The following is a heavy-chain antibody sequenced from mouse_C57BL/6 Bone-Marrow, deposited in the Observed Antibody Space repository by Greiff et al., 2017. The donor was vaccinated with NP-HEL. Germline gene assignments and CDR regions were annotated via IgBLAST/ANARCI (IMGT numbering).Heavy chain of an antibody. D-gene: IGHD1-1*01. CDR2: ISGGGGNT. Sequence: EVHLVESGGGLVKPGGSLKLSCAASGFTFSSYTMSWVRQTPEKRLEWVATISGGGGNTYYPDSVKGRFTISRDNAKNTLYLQMSSLRSEDTALYYCARHDYYGSSYDYWGQGTTLTVSS. CDR3: ARHDYYGSSYDY. J-gene: IGHJ2*01. CDR1: GFTFSSYT. V-gene: IGHV5-9*01.